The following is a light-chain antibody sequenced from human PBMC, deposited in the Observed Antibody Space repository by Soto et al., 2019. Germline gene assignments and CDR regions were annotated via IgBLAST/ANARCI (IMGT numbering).Light chain of an antibody. CDR2: SNN. CDR3: AAWDDSLNGGV. V-gene: IGLV1-44*01. J-gene: IGLJ3*02. CDR1: SSNIGSNT. Sequence: QSALTQPPSASGTPGRRVTISCSGSSSNIGSNTVNWYQQLPGTAPKLLIYSNNQRPSGVPDRFSGSKSGTSASLAISGLQSEDEADYYCAAWDDSLNGGVFGGGTKVTVL.